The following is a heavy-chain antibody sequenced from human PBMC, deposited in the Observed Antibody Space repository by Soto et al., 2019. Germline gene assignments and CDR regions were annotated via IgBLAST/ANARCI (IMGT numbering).Heavy chain of an antibody. V-gene: IGHV3-23*01. CDR2: ITDSGGST. Sequence: GGSLRLSCAASGFTFSSSGVSWVRQAPGKGLEWVSGITDSGGSTYYVDSVKGRFTISRDNSKNTLSLEMNSLRAEDTAVYYCAKDSGWLHYYWGQGTLVTVSS. CDR3: AKDSGWLHYY. J-gene: IGHJ4*02. CDR1: GFTFSSSG. D-gene: IGHD5-12*01.